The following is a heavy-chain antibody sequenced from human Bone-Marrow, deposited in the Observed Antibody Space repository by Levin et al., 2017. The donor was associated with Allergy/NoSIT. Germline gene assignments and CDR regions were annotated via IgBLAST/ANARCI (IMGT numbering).Heavy chain of an antibody. D-gene: IGHD6-19*01. CDR2: ISGSCAGT. J-gene: IGHJ4*02. V-gene: IGHV3-23*01. CDR1: GFTFRTYA. Sequence: GGSLRLSCAASGFTFRTYAMSWVRQAPGKGLEWLSGISGSCAGTFYADSVQGRFNISKDNSKNMVYLQLNSLRVEDTAVYYCAKVGSGWFRNKLDCWGQGALVTVSS. CDR3: AKVGSGWFRNKLDC.